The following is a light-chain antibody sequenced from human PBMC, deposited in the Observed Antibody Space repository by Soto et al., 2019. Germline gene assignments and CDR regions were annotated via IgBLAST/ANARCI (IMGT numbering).Light chain of an antibody. CDR1: QSVSNN. CDR3: QHYNSWPYT. J-gene: IGKJ2*01. Sequence: EILMTQSPATLSVSPGERATLSCRASQSVSNNLAWYQQRPGQAPRLLIHGASTRATGFPARFSGSGSGTEFTLTISSLQSEDFAVYYCQHYNSWPYTFGQGTKLEIK. V-gene: IGKV3-15*01. CDR2: GAS.